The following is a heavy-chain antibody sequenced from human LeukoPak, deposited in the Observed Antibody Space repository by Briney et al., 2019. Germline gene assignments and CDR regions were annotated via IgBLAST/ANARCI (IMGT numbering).Heavy chain of an antibody. CDR2: IYYSGST. CDR1: GGSISSSSYY. D-gene: IGHD6-13*01. CDR3: ARGRSSSWNFDY. V-gene: IGHV4-39*01. Sequence: PSETLSLTCTVSGGSISSSSYYWGWIRQPPGKGLEWIGSIYYSGSTYYNPSLKSRVTISVDTSKNQFSLKLSSVTAADTAVYYCARGRSSSWNFDYWGQGTLVTVSS. J-gene: IGHJ4*02.